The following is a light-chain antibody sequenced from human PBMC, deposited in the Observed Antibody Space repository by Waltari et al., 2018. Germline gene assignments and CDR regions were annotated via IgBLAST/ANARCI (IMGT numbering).Light chain of an antibody. CDR2: AAS. CDR1: QSISNF. J-gene: IGKJ2*01. CDR3: QQSYYTPRT. Sequence: DIQMTQSPSSLSASVGDRVTITCRASQSISNFLNWYQQKPGKAPNLLIYAASSLQSGVPSRFSGSGSGTDCTLTISSLQPEDFATYYCQQSYYTPRTFGQGTKLEIK. V-gene: IGKV1-39*01.